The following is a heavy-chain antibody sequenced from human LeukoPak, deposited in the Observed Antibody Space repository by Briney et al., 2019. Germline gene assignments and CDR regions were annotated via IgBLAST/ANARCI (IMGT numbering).Heavy chain of an antibody. CDR3: AKGDDYDYVVKGNYFDY. V-gene: IGHV3-7*01. Sequence: GGSLRLSCAASGFTFSNARMSWVRQAPGKGLEWVATIRQDGSQKYYVDSVKGRFTISRDNAKNSLYLQMNSLRAEDTAVYYCAKGDDYDYVVKGNYFDYWGQGTLVTVSS. CDR2: IRQDGSQK. J-gene: IGHJ4*02. CDR1: GFTFSNAR. D-gene: IGHD3-16*01.